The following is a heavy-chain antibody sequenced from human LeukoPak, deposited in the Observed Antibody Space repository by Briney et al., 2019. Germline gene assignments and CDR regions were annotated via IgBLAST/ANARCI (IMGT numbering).Heavy chain of an antibody. V-gene: IGHV1-18*01. Sequence: ASVKVSCKASGYTFTSYGISWVRQAPGQGLEWMGWISAYNGNTNYAQKLQGRVTITADESTSTAYMELSSLRSEDTAVYYCARDRDGYNSLRFDPWGQGTLVTVSS. J-gene: IGHJ5*02. CDR3: ARDRDGYNSLRFDP. CDR2: ISAYNGNT. D-gene: IGHD5-24*01. CDR1: GYTFTSYG.